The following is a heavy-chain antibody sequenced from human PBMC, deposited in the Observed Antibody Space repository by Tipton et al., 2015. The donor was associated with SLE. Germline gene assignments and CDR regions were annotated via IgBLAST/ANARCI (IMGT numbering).Heavy chain of an antibody. CDR2: INHSGST. CDR3: ARAFTAMRADS. J-gene: IGHJ4*02. CDR1: GGSFSGYY. D-gene: IGHD5-18*01. Sequence: TLSLTCAVYGGSFSGYYWSWIRQPPGKGLEWIGEINHSGSTNYNPSLKSQVTISVDTSKNQFSLTLSYVTAADTAVYYCARAFTAMRADSWGQVTLVTVSS. V-gene: IGHV4-34*01.